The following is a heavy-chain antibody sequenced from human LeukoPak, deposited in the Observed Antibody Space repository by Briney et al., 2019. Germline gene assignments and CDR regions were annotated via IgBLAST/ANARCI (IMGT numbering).Heavy chain of an antibody. Sequence: KPSETLSLTCTVSGGSISSYCWSWIRQPPGKGLEWIGYIYYSGSTNYNPSLKSRVTISVDTSKNQFSLKLSSVTAADTAVYYCARLIKGVFYWGQGTLVTVSS. V-gene: IGHV4-59*01. D-gene: IGHD5-24*01. J-gene: IGHJ4*02. CDR2: IYYSGST. CDR1: GGSISSYC. CDR3: ARLIKGVFY.